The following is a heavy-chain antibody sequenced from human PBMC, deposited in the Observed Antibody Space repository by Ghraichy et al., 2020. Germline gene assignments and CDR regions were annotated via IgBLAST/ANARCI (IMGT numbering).Heavy chain of an antibody. CDR3: ASNWNDVSPGWY. CDR1: GGTFSSYA. D-gene: IGHD1-20*01. V-gene: IGHV1-69*13. J-gene: IGHJ4*02. Sequence: SVKVSCKASGGTFSSYAISWVRQAPGQGLEWMGGIIPIFGTANYAQKFQGRVTITADESTSTAYMELSSLRSEDTAVYYCASNWNDVSPGWYWGQGTLVTVSS. CDR2: IIPIFGTA.